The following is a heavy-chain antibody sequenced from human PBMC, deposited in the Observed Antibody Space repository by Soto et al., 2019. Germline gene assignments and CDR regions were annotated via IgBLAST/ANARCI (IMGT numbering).Heavy chain of an antibody. D-gene: IGHD3-16*01. V-gene: IGHV4-59*08. J-gene: IGHJ6*03. CDR2: IYYSGST. CDR1: GGSISSYY. CDR3: ARSRITYYYYYYMDV. Sequence: SETLSLTCTVSGGSISSYYWSWIRQPPGRGLEWIGYIYYSGSTNYNPSLKSRVTISVDTSKNQFSPKLSSVTAADTAVYYCARSRITYYYYYYMDVWGKGTTVTVSS.